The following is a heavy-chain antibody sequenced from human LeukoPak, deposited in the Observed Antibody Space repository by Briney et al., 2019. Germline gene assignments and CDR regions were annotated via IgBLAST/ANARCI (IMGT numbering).Heavy chain of an antibody. D-gene: IGHD5-18*01. CDR3: ARTAGWSYGFDY. Sequence: SQTLSLTCTVSGGSISTGGYYWTWIRQHPGKGLEWIGYIYNSGTTYYNPSLESRVTISGDTSKNQFSLKLNSVAAADTAVYYCARTAGWSYGFDYWGQGTLVTVSS. V-gene: IGHV4-31*03. CDR2: IYNSGTT. J-gene: IGHJ4*02. CDR1: GGSISTGGYY.